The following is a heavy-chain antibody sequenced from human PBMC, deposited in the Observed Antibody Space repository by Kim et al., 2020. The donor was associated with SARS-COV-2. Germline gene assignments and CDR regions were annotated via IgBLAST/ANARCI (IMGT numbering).Heavy chain of an antibody. D-gene: IGHD3-9*01. Sequence: SETLSLTCTVSGGSISSYYWSWIRQPPGKGLEWIGYIYYSGSTNYNPSLKSRVTISVDTSKNQFSLKLSSVTAADTAVYYCARQDRNYDILTGYYSNTIPLYYYYYYGMDVWGQGTTVTVSS. J-gene: IGHJ6*02. CDR2: IYYSGST. CDR1: GGSISSYY. CDR3: ARQDRNYDILTGYYSNTIPLYYYYYYGMDV. V-gene: IGHV4-59*01.